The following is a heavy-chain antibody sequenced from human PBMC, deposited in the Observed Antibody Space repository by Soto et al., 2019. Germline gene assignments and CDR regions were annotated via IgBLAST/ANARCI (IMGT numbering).Heavy chain of an antibody. CDR3: AREYCSGGSCSHSNHFDY. CDR1: GGSISSYY. CDR2: IYYSGST. J-gene: IGHJ4*02. D-gene: IGHD2-15*01. Sequence: PSETLSLTCTVSGGSISSYYWSWIRQPPGKGLEWIGYIYYSGSTNYNPSLKSRVTISVDTSKNQFSLKLSSVTAADTAVYYCAREYCSGGSCSHSNHFDYWGQGTLVTVSS. V-gene: IGHV4-59*01.